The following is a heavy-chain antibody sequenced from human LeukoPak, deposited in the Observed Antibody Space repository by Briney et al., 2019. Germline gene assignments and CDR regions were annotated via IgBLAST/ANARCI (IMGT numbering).Heavy chain of an antibody. V-gene: IGHV4-30-4*01. Sequence: SETLSLTCTVSGGSISSGDYYWSWIRQPPGKGLEWIGYIYYSGSTYYNPSLKSRVTISVDTSKNQFSLKLSSVTAADTAVYYCARAGILWFGGFAFDYWGQGTLVTVSS. J-gene: IGHJ4*02. D-gene: IGHD3-10*01. CDR3: ARAGILWFGGFAFDY. CDR1: GGSISSGDYY. CDR2: IYYSGST.